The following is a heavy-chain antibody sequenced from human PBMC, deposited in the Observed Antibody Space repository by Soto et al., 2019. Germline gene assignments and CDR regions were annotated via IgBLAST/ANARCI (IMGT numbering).Heavy chain of an antibody. CDR3: AKERGYFDSSGYPIYHFDY. V-gene: IGHV3-23*01. Sequence: HPGGSLRLSCAASGFIFSNYGMSWVRQAPGKGLEWVSSISATGGSTDYGDSVKGRFTMSRDNSKNTLSLHMRNLRAEDTALYYCAKERGYFDSSGYPIYHFDYWGQGTLVTVSS. D-gene: IGHD3-22*01. CDR2: ISATGGST. CDR1: GFIFSNYG. J-gene: IGHJ4*02.